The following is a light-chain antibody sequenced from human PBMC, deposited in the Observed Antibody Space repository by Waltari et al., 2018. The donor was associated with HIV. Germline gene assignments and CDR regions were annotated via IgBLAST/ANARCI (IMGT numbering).Light chain of an antibody. CDR1: QSVGNY. CDR3: QQRSSWPSIT. J-gene: IGKJ5*01. CDR2: DAS. Sequence: EIVLTQSPATLSLSPGERATLSCRASQSVGNYLAWYQQRPGQAPRLLIFDASNRAIAIPARFSGSGSETDFTLTISSLEPEDFAVYYCQQRSSWPSITFGQGTRLDI. V-gene: IGKV3-11*01.